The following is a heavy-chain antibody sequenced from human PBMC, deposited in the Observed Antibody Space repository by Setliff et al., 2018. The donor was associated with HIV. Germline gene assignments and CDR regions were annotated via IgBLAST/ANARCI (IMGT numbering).Heavy chain of an antibody. CDR1: GYTFTAFG. J-gene: IGHJ4*02. CDR3: ARARRVGSYSRVDYFDY. Sequence: ASVKVSCKASGYTFTAFGMNWLRQAPGQGPEWMGWISTYNGNTNYAQKFQGRVTMTRDTSTNTVYMELSSLSSEDTAVYFCARARRVGSYSRVDYFDYWGQGTLVTVSS. D-gene: IGHD3-10*01. V-gene: IGHV1-18*01. CDR2: ISTYNGNT.